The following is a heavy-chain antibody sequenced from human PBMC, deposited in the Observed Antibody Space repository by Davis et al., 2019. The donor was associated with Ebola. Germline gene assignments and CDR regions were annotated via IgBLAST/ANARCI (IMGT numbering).Heavy chain of an antibody. CDR2: ISSSGSTI. CDR1: GFTFSSYT. J-gene: IGHJ4*02. D-gene: IGHD1-26*01. CDR3: ARETYSGSYFDY. V-gene: IGHV3-48*04. Sequence: GGSLRLSCAASGFTFSSYTMNWVRQAPGKGLEWVSSISSSGSTIYYADSVKGRFTISRDNAKNSLYLQMNSLRAEDTAVYYCARETYSGSYFDYWGQGTLVTVSS.